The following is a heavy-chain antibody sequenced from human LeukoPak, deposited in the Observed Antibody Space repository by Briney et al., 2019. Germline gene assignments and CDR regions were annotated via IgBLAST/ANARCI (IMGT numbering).Heavy chain of an antibody. CDR2: ISGSGGST. V-gene: IGHV3-23*01. CDR1: GFTFSNAW. CDR3: ANLPYSGGSFDY. Sequence: GGSLRLSCAASGFTFSNAWMSWVRQAPGKGLEWVSAISGSGGSTYYADSVKGRFTISRDNSKNTLYLQMNSLGAEDTAVYYCANLPYSGGSFDYWGQGTLVTVSS. D-gene: IGHD6-19*01. J-gene: IGHJ4*02.